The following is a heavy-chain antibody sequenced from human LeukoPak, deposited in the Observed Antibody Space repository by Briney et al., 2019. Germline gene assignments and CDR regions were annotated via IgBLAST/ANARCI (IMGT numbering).Heavy chain of an antibody. D-gene: IGHD3-10*01. V-gene: IGHV3-74*01. CDR2: INEDGSST. Sequence: GGSLRLSCAASGYTFSRYWMHWVRQGPGEGLVWVSRINEDGSSTSYAESVRGRFTISRDNAKNTLYLQMNSLRAEDAAVYYCTTDTFGARDSWGQGTLVTVSS. CDR3: TTDTFGARDS. J-gene: IGHJ4*02. CDR1: GYTFSRYW.